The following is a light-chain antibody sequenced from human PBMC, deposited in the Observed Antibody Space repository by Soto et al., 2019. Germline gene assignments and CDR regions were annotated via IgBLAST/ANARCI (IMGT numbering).Light chain of an antibody. CDR3: QVWDSSSDHYV. CDR2: DDA. Sequence: SYELTRPPSVSVAPGQTARITCGGNNIGSESVHWYQQKPGQAPVLVVCDDADRPSGIPERFSGSNSGNTATLTISRVEAGDEADYYCQVWDSSSDHYVFGTGTKVTVL. J-gene: IGLJ1*01. CDR1: NIGSES. V-gene: IGLV3-21*02.